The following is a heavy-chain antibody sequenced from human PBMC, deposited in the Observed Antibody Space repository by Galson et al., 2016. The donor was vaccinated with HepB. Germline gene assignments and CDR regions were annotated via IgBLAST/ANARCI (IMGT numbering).Heavy chain of an antibody. J-gene: IGHJ5*02. CDR1: GFSFSNAY. D-gene: IGHD4-17*01. V-gene: IGHV3-15*01. CDR2: IRSKAAGGTT. Sequence: SLRLSCAASGFSFSNAYMRWVRQAPGKGLEWVGDIRSKAAGGTTHYAAPVRGRFTISRDDSKDTVYLQMDSLRDDDTAMYYCVRVQDGADIWVDPWGQGTLVTVSS. CDR3: VRVQDGADIWVDP.